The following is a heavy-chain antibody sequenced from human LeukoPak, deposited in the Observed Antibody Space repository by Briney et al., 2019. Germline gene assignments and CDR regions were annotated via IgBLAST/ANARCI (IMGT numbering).Heavy chain of an antibody. J-gene: IGHJ5*02. V-gene: IGHV4-59*01. CDR3: ARRMTVSATNCFDP. CDR1: GASISSSF. CDR2: IYYTGST. D-gene: IGHD5/OR15-5a*01. Sequence: KTSETLSLTCTVSGASISSSFWTWIRQAPGKGLEWLAYIYYTGSTNLNPSLKSRLTISVYTSKNQFSLRLISVTAADTAISYCARRMTVSATNCFDPWGQGTLVTVSS.